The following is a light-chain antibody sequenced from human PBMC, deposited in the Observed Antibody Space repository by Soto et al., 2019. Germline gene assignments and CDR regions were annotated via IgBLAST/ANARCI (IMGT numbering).Light chain of an antibody. CDR1: QSVSSNY. CDR2: AAS. J-gene: IGKJ1*01. CDR3: QQYGGLPRT. Sequence: EVVLTQSRGTLALSPGERATVSCRPSQSVSSNYLAWYQQKLGQAPRLLIFAASSRATGIPDRFSGSGSGTDFTLTISRLEPEDFAVYYCQQYGGLPRTFGQGTKVEIK. V-gene: IGKV3-20*01.